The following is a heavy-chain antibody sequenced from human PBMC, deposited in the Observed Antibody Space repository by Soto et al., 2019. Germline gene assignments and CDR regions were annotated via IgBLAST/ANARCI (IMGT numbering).Heavy chain of an antibody. J-gene: IGHJ4*02. Sequence: DSVKVSCKASGYTFTNYDIHWVRQAPGQGPEWMGIINPGDGRTTYTQKFQGRVTMIRDTSTSTVYMELSSLRSEDTAVYYCARVSGSYWPFDYWGQGTLVTVSS. V-gene: IGHV1-46*01. CDR2: INPGDGRT. D-gene: IGHD1-26*01. CDR3: ARVSGSYWPFDY. CDR1: GYTFTNYD.